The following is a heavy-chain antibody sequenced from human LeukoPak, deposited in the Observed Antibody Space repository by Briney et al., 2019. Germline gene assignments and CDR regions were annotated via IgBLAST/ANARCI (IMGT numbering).Heavy chain of an antibody. V-gene: IGHV1-46*01. Sequence: GASVKVSCKASGYTFTSYYMHWVRQAPGQGLEWMGIINPSGGSTSYAQKFQGRVTMTRDTSISTAYMELSRLRSDDTAVYYCAKKRGSRYYFDYWGQGTLVTVSS. J-gene: IGHJ4*02. CDR1: GYTFTSYY. D-gene: IGHD1-26*01. CDR3: AKKRGSRYYFDY. CDR2: INPSGGST.